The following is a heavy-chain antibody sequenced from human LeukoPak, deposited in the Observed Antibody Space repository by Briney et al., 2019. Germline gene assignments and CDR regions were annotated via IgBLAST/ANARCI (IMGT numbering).Heavy chain of an antibody. Sequence: PSETLSLTCTVSGGSISSYYWSWIRQPAGQGLEWIGRIYTSGRTNYNPSLNRRVPMSVDTSKNQLSLNLRSETAADTAVYCCARHATLTSGGNLDYWGQGTLVTVSS. V-gene: IGHV4-4*07. CDR2: IYTSGRT. J-gene: IGHJ4*02. D-gene: IGHD1-14*01. CDR3: ARHATLTSGGNLDY. CDR1: GGSISSYY.